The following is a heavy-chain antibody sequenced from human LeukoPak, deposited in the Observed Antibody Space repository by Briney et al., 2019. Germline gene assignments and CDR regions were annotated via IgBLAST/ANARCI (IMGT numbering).Heavy chain of an antibody. V-gene: IGHV1-3*01. Sequence: ASVKVSCKASGYTFTSYAMHWVRQAPGQRLEWMGWINAGNGNTKYSQKFQGRVTITRDTSASTAYMELSSLRSEDTAVYYCARERPLYSSLNSAKKTCSAPGGQETLVTVS. CDR1: GYTFTSYA. D-gene: IGHD6-6*01. CDR2: INAGNGNT. CDR3: ARERPLYSSLNSAKKTCSAP. J-gene: IGHJ4*02.